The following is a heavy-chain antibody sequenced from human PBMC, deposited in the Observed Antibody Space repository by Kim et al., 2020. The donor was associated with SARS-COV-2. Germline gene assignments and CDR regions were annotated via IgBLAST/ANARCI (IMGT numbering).Heavy chain of an antibody. Sequence: ASVKVSCKASGYTFTSYAMNWVRQAPGQGLEWMGWINTNTGNPTYAQGFTGRFVFSLDTSVSTAYLQISSLKAEDTAVYYCARELFVGGRPSSQDYYYYYGMDVWGQGTTVTVSS. V-gene: IGHV7-4-1*02. J-gene: IGHJ6*02. CDR1: GYTFTSYA. CDR3: ARELFVGGRPSSQDYYYYYGMDV. D-gene: IGHD2-21*01. CDR2: INTNTGNP.